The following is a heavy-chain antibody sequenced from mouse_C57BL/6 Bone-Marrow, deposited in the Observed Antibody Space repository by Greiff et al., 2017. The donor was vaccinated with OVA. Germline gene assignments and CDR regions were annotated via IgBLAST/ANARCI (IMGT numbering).Heavy chain of an antibody. CDR1: GYTFTSYW. CDR2: IDPSDSYT. V-gene: IGHV1-50*01. Sequence: QVQLQQSGAELVKPGASVKLSCKASGYTFTSYWMQWVKQRPGKGLEWIGEIDPSDSYTNYNQKFKGKATLTVDTSSSTAYMQLSSLTSEDSAVYYCARSITWLRRRGYAMDYWGQGTSVTVSS. CDR3: ARSITWLRRRGYAMDY. D-gene: IGHD2-2*01. J-gene: IGHJ4*01.